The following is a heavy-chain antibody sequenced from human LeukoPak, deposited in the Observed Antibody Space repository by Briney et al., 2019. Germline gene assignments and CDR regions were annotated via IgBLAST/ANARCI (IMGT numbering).Heavy chain of an antibody. CDR3: ANDLGWMQLNLG. J-gene: IGHJ4*02. V-gene: IGHV3-23*01. D-gene: IGHD5-18*01. CDR1: GFSFSNYG. Sequence: PGGTQRLSCAASGFSFSNYGMNRVRQAPGKGLEWVSGITGNGGTTYYADSVKGRFTISRGNSRNTVYLQMNSLRAEDTAVYYCANDLGWMQLNLGRGQGTLVTVSS. CDR2: ITGNGGTT.